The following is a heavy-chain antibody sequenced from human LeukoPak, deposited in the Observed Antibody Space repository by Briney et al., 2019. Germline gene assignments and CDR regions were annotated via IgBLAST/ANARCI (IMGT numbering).Heavy chain of an antibody. J-gene: IGHJ4*02. D-gene: IGHD1-26*01. CDR2: ISDSGGNT. V-gene: IGHV3-23*01. CDR1: GVTFSSYA. Sequence: GGSLRLSCAASGVTFSSYAMSWVRQAPGKGLEWVSAISDSGGNTYYADSVKGRVTISRDNSKNTLYLQMNSLRAEDTAVYYCAKKASGSYSLDYWGQGTLVTVSS. CDR3: AKKASGSYSLDY.